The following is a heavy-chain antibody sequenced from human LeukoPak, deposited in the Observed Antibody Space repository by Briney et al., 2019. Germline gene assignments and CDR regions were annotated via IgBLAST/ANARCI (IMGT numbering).Heavy chain of an antibody. CDR1: GFTFSGYA. D-gene: IGHD6-19*01. CDR2: ISWNSGSI. J-gene: IGHJ6*02. Sequence: PGGSLRLSCAASGFTFSGYAMSWVRQAPGKGLEWVSGISWNSGSIAYADSVKGRFTISRDNAKNSLYLQMNSLRAEDTALYYCAKGRAAGNNYDMDVWGQGTTVTVSS. CDR3: AKGRAAGNNYDMDV. V-gene: IGHV3-9*01.